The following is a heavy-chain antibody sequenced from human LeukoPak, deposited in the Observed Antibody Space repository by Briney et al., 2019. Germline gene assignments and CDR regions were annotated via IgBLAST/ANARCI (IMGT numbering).Heavy chain of an antibody. Sequence: ASVKISCKVSGYTFTDYYMHWVQQAPGKGLEWMGLVGPEDGETIYAEKFQGRVTITADTSTDTAYMELSSLRSEDTAVYFWAKEEIRQWLVRNDYWGQGTLVTVSS. J-gene: IGHJ4*02. D-gene: IGHD6-19*01. V-gene: IGHV1-69-2*01. CDR1: GYTFTDYY. CDR3: AKEEIRQWLVRNDY. CDR2: VGPEDGET.